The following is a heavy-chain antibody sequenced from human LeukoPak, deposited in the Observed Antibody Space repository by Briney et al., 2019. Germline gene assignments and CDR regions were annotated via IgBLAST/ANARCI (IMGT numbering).Heavy chain of an antibody. J-gene: IGHJ4*02. CDR2: INPNSGGT. CDR1: GYTFTGYY. Sequence: ASVTLSCKASGYTFTGYYMHWVRQAPGQGLEWMGWINPNSGGTNYAQTFQGRVTITPAPSISTAYMQLRSLRSADTAVYYCARHGLNQLWVFDYWGQGTLVTVSS. V-gene: IGHV1-2*02. CDR3: ARHGLNQLWVFDY. D-gene: IGHD2-2*01.